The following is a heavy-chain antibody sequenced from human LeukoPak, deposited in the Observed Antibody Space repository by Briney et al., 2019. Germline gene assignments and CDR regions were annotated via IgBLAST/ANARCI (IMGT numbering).Heavy chain of an antibody. CDR1: GYTFTSYG. V-gene: IGHV1-69*13. CDR2: IIPIFGTA. Sequence: ASVKVSCKASGYTFTSYGISWVRQAPGQGLEWMGGIIPIFGTANYAQKFQGGVTITADESTSTAYMELSSLRSEDTAVYYCALLDGYSYGYDYWGQGTLVTVSS. D-gene: IGHD5-18*01. J-gene: IGHJ4*02. CDR3: ALLDGYSYGYDY.